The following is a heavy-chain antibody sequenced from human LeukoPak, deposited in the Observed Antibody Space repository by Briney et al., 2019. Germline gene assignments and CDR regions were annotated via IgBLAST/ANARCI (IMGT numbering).Heavy chain of an antibody. V-gene: IGHV1-46*01. J-gene: IGHJ3*02. CDR3: ARDNSGSYERAGGRAFDI. D-gene: IGHD1-26*01. CDR2: INPSGGST. CDR1: GYTFTSYY. Sequence: ASVKVSCKASGYTFTSYYMHWVRQAPGQGLEWMGIINPSGGSTSYAQKFQGRVTTTRDMSTSTVYMELSSLRSEDTAVYYCARDNSGSYERAGGRAFDIWGQGTMVTVSS.